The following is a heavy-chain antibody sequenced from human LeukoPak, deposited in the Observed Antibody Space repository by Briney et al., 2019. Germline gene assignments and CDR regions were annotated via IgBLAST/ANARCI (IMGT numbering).Heavy chain of an antibody. CDR2: IKKDGSEK. Sequence: GGSLRLSCAASGFTFSRHWMSWVRQAPGKGLEWVASIKKDGSEKNYVDSVKGRFTISRDNAKNALYLQMNSLRAEDTAVYYCAREGVPAARDYWGQGTLVTVSS. D-gene: IGHD2-2*01. CDR1: GFTFSRHW. V-gene: IGHV3-7*01. CDR3: AREGVPAARDY. J-gene: IGHJ4*02.